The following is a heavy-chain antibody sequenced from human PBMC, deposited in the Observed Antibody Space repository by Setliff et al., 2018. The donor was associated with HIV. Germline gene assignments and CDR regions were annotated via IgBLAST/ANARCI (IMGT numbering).Heavy chain of an antibody. CDR3: ANLGGPPAVEGPWFDP. Sequence: SETLSLTCAVYGGSFSDHYWSWIRQPPGKGLEWIGEINHSGISNFNPSLKSRVSIPIDTPRSQFSLKLSSVTAADTAMYYCANLGGPPAVEGPWFDPWGQGTLVTVSS. D-gene: IGHD2-2*01. CDR1: GGSFSDHY. J-gene: IGHJ5*02. V-gene: IGHV4-34*01. CDR2: INHSGIS.